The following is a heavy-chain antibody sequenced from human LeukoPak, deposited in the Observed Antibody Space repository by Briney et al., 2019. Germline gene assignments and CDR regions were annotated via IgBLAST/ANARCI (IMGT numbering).Heavy chain of an antibody. D-gene: IGHD3-16*01. CDR2: INPSSGDT. Sequence: GASVKVSCKASGHTFTSYAMHWVRQAPGQGLEWMGRINPSSGDTNYAQKFQGRVTMTRDTSTSTAYMELSRLTSDDTAVYYCARPTSYGYYFDSWGQGTLVTVSS. CDR1: GHTFTSYA. J-gene: IGHJ4*02. V-gene: IGHV1-2*06. CDR3: ARPTSYGYYFDS.